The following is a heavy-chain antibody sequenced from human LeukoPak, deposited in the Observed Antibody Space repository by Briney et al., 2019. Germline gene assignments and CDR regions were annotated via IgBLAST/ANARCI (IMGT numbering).Heavy chain of an antibody. Sequence: SETLSLTCAVYGGAFRGYYWSWIRQPPGKGLEWIGEINHSGSTNYNPSLKSRVTISVDTSKNQFSLKLSSVTAADTAVYYCAIQSYYYDSSGYSASDYWGQGTLVTVSS. CDR1: GGAFRGYY. CDR3: AIQSYYYDSSGYSASDY. D-gene: IGHD3-22*01. V-gene: IGHV4-34*01. CDR2: INHSGST. J-gene: IGHJ4*02.